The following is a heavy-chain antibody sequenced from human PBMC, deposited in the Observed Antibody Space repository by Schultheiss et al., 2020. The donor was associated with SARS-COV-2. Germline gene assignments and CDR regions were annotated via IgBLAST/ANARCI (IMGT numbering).Heavy chain of an antibody. CDR2: INHSGST. CDR1: GGSFSGYY. Sequence: GSLRLSCAVYGGSFSGYYWSWIRQPPGKGLEWIGEINHSGSTNYNPSLKSRVTISVDTSKNQFSLKLSSVTAADTAVYYCARGQTTVVQFDYWGQGTLVTVSS. D-gene: IGHD4-23*01. CDR3: ARGQTTVVQFDY. V-gene: IGHV4-34*01. J-gene: IGHJ4*02.